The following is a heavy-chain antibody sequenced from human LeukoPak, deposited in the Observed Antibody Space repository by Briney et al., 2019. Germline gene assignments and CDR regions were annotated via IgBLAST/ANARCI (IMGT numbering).Heavy chain of an antibody. D-gene: IGHD6-13*01. CDR3: ARYIEAAGTGFFDY. CDR1: GFSISTGNW. V-gene: IGHV4-28*01. Sequence: SETLSLTCAVSGFSISTGNWRGWIRQPPGKGLEWIGYIYYSGSTYYNTSLKSRLTMSVDTPKNQFSLKLSSVTAVDTAVYYCARYIEAAGTGFFDYWGQGTLVTVSS. J-gene: IGHJ4*02. CDR2: IYYSGST.